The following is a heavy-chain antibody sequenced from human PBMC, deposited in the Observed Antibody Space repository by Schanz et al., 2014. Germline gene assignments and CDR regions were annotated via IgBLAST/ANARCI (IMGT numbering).Heavy chain of an antibody. CDR1: GFDFNSYS. D-gene: IGHD3-10*01. Sequence: EVRLVESGGGLVQPGGSLRLSCEASGFDFNSYSMNWVRQAPGKGLEWVSALSGSGGSTYYADSVKGRFTISRDNSKNTLYLQMNSLRAEDTAVYYCARANYRRKINFDYWGRGTLVTGSS. J-gene: IGHJ4*02. CDR3: ARANYRRKINFDY. CDR2: LSGSGGST. V-gene: IGHV3-23*04.